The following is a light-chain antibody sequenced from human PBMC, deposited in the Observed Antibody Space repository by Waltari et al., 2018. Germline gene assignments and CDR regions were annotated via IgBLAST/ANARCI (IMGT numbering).Light chain of an antibody. CDR2: GAT. J-gene: IGLJ1*01. V-gene: IGLV2-23*01. CDR3: FSFVAANSFV. CDR1: SNDIGNYDL. Sequence: QSALTQPASVSGSPGPSIPLSCTGTSNDIGNYDLVSWYQQRPGEAPKLLMYGATKRPSGVSNRFSGSKSGKTASLTISGLQTEDEADYYCFSFVAANSFVFGPGTKVTVL.